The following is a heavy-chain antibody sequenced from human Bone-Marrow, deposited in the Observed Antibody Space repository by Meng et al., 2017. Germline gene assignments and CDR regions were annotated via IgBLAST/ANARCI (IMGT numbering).Heavy chain of an antibody. CDR3: ARVDHHDAFDI. CDR1: GLTFSSYE. CDR2: ISSSGSTI. D-gene: IGHD1-14*01. V-gene: IGHV3-48*03. Sequence: GESLNTSCAAAGLTFSSYEMNWVRQAPGKGLEWVSYISSSGSTIYYADSVKGRFTISRDNAKNSLYLQMNSLRTEDTAVYYCARVDHHDAFDIWSQGTMVTVSS. J-gene: IGHJ3*02.